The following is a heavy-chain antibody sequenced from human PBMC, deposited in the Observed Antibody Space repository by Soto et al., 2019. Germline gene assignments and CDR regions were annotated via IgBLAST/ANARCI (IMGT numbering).Heavy chain of an antibody. CDR1: GYSFTSYW. CDR3: ARPFVRGYDILGYYFDY. D-gene: IGHD3-10*01. Sequence: PGESLTISCKGSGYSFTSYWIGWVRQMPGKGLEWMGIIYPGDSDTRYSPSFQGQVTISADKSISTAYLQWSSLKASDTAMYYCARPFVRGYDILGYYFDYWGQGTLVTVSS. CDR2: IYPGDSDT. J-gene: IGHJ4*02. V-gene: IGHV5-51*01.